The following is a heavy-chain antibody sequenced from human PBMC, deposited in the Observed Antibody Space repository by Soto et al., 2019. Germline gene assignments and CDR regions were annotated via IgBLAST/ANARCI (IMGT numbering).Heavy chain of an antibody. D-gene: IGHD6-19*01. CDR2: IKQDGSEK. V-gene: IGHV3-7*01. J-gene: IGHJ4*02. CDR1: GFTFSSYW. Sequence: PGGSLRLSCAASGFTFSSYWMSWVRQAPGKGLEWVANIKQDGSEKYYVDSVKGRFTISRDNAKNSLYLQMNSLRAEDTAVYYCARDTEPSSGWYWVVYFDYWGQGTLVTVSS. CDR3: ARDTEPSSGWYWVVYFDY.